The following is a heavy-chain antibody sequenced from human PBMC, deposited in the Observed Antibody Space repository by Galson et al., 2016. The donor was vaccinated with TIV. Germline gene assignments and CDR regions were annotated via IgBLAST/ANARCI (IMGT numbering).Heavy chain of an antibody. V-gene: IGHV1-8*01. CDR3: ARTQSCGGDCYYFDC. J-gene: IGHJ4*02. D-gene: IGHD2-21*02. CDR1: GYRFITDD. Sequence: SVKVSCKASGYRFITDDFNWLRQATGQGLEWMGRVDPLTGDTVYAQKFQGRVTMTRDTSTNTVSVELSSLTYEDTAVFYCARTQSCGGDCYYFDCWGQGALVTVSS. CDR2: VDPLTGDT.